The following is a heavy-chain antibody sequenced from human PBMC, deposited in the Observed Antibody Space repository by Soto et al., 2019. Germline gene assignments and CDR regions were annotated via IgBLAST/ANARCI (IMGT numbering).Heavy chain of an antibody. J-gene: IGHJ6*03. CDR3: ARHEGPGDRAYYYYYMDV. V-gene: IGHV4-39*01. Sequence: SETLSLTCTVSGGSISSSSYYWGWIRQPPGKGLEWIGSIYYSGSTYYNPSLKSRVTISVDTSKNQFSLKLSSVTAADTAVYYCARHEGPGDRAYYYYYMDVWGKGTTVTVSS. CDR1: GGSISSSSYY. CDR2: IYYSGST. D-gene: IGHD3-10*01.